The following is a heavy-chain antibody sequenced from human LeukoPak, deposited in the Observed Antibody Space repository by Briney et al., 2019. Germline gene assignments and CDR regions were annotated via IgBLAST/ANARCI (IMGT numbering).Heavy chain of an antibody. D-gene: IGHD1-7*01. Sequence: GGSLRLSCAASGFTFSSYAMSWVRQAPGKGLEWVSAISGSGGSTYYADSVKGRFTISRDNSKNTLYLQMNSLRAEDTAVYYCAKVLRNWNYDPLFYYYYYMDVWGKGTTVTVSS. CDR1: GFTFSSYA. V-gene: IGHV3-23*01. CDR3: AKVLRNWNYDPLFYYYYYMDV. CDR2: ISGSGGST. J-gene: IGHJ6*03.